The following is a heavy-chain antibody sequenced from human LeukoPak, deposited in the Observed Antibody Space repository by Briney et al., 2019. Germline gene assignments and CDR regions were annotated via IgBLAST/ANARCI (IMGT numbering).Heavy chain of an antibody. Sequence: PGGSPRLARAASGFTFGSSEVNCVRQAAGKWLVWVSRIKSDGSGTSYADSVKGRFTISRDNAKNTLYLQMNSLRAEDTAVYYCARGGYYGMDVWGQGTTVSVSS. CDR2: IKSDGSGT. V-gene: IGHV3-74*01. J-gene: IGHJ6*02. CDR3: ARGGYYGMDV. CDR1: GFTFGSSE.